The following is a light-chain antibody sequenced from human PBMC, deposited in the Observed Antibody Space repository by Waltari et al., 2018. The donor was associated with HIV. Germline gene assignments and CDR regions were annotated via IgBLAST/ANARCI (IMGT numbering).Light chain of an antibody. CDR2: GKN. CDR3: NSRDFTGYHVV. J-gene: IGLJ3*02. Sequence: SSDLTQAPTVSVALGQTVRISCQGDSLSTSYASWYQQKPGQAPILVVYGKNSRPSGIPDRFSGSNSGSTATLTITGAQAEDEADYYCNSRDFTGYHVVFGGGTRLTVL. CDR1: SLSTSY. V-gene: IGLV3-19*01.